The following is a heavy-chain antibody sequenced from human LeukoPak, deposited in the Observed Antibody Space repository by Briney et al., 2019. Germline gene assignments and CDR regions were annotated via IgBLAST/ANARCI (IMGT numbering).Heavy chain of an antibody. CDR1: GGSFNGYY. Sequence: SETLSLTCAVFGGSFNGYYWTWIRQPPGKGLEWIGEINHSGSTNYNPSLKSRVTISLDTSKNQLSLNLNSVTAADTAMYYCARLTVAGLKKDFDYWGQGTLVTVSS. CDR3: ARLTVAGLKKDFDY. J-gene: IGHJ4*02. V-gene: IGHV4-34*01. D-gene: IGHD6-19*01. CDR2: INHSGST.